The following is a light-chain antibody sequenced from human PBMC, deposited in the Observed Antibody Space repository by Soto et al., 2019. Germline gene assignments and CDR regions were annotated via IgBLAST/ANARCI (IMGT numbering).Light chain of an antibody. CDR2: DVS. CDR1: SSDVGGYNY. V-gene: IGLV2-11*01. J-gene: IGLJ1*01. Sequence: QSALTQPRSVSGSPGQSVTISCTGTSSDVGGYNYVSWYQQHPGKAPKLMIYDVSKRPSGVPDRFSGSKSGNTASLTISGLQAEDEADYYCCSYAGSYTFGVSFGTGTKLT. CDR3: CSYAGSYTFGVS.